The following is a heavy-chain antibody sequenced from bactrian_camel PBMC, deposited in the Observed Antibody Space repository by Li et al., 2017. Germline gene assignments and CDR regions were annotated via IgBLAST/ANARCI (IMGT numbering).Heavy chain of an antibody. J-gene: IGHJ4*01. V-gene: IGHV3S40*01. D-gene: IGHD8*01. CDR1: GFTFSSYA. CDR3: ATGGNYCYKIAWCPEGTYGY. Sequence: DVQLVESGGGSVQSGGSLRLSCAASGFTFSSYALSWVRQAPGKGLEWVSAINSDGRSTYYADSVKGRFTISRDNAVNTVYLQLNSLKTEDMGMYYCATGGNYCYKIAWCPEGTYGYWGQGTQVTVS. CDR2: INSDGRST.